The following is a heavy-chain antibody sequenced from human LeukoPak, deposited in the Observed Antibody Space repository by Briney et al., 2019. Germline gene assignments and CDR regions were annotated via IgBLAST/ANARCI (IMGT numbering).Heavy chain of an antibody. CDR2: INPNSGGT. J-gene: IGHJ4*02. V-gene: IGHV1-2*02. D-gene: IGHD5-18*01. CDR1: GYTFTGYY. CDR3: ARDPGGLWGNQWGFDY. Sequence: ASVKVSCKASGYTFTGYYMHWVRQAPGQGLEWMGWINPNSGGTNYAQKFQGRVTMTRDTSISTAYMELSRLRSDDTAVYYCARDPGGLWGNQWGFDYWGQGTLVTVSS.